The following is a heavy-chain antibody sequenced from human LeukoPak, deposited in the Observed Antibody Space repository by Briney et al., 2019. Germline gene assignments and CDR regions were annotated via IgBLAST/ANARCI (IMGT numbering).Heavy chain of an antibody. D-gene: IGHD3-22*01. J-gene: IGHJ2*01. CDR1: GGSISSYY. Sequence: SETLSLNCTVSGGSISSYYWSWIRQPPGKGLEWIGYIYYSGSTNYNPSLKSRVTISVDTSKNQFSLKLSSVTAADTAVYYCARRGYIDWYFDLWGRGTLVTVSS. CDR3: ARRGYIDWYFDL. V-gene: IGHV4-59*08. CDR2: IYYSGST.